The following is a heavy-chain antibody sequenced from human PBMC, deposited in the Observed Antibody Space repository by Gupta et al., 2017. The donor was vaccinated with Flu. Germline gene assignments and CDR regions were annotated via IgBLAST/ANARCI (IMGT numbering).Heavy chain of an antibody. J-gene: IGHJ4*02. CDR2: ISGNGDDP. V-gene: IGHV3-23*01. CDR3: AKGGHFSFYDH. D-gene: IGHD3-16*02. CDR1: GLTFGSYA. Sequence: EVQLLDSGGGLVQPGGSLRLSWAASGLTFGSYAMTWVLQVPGKGLEWVSTISGNGDDPFYADSVRGRFTISRDNSRNTAYLLMNSLRAEDTAVYYCAKGGHFSFYDHWGQGTLVTVSS.